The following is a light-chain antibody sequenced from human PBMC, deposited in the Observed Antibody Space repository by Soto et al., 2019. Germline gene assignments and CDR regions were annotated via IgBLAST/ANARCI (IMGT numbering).Light chain of an antibody. J-gene: IGKJ5*01. Sequence: GDRVTITCRASQDISSSLAWYQQKPGKAPKLLIYAASTLQGGVPSRFSGSGSGTEFTLTISSLQPEDFATYYCQQLNSYPSITFGQGTRLEIK. CDR1: QDISSS. CDR2: AAS. V-gene: IGKV1-9*01. CDR3: QQLNSYPSIT.